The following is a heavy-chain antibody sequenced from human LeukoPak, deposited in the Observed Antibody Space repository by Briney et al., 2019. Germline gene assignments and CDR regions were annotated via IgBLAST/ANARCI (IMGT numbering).Heavy chain of an antibody. CDR1: GFTFSSYS. D-gene: IGHD6-19*01. V-gene: IGHV3-21*01. J-gene: IGHJ4*02. CDR2: ISSSSSYI. Sequence: GGSLRLSCVASGFTFSSYSMNWVRQAPGKGLEWVSSISSSSSYIYYADSVKGRFTISRDNAKNSLYLQMNSLRAEDTAVYYCARDGGSSGSPDYWGQGTLVTVSS. CDR3: ARDGGSSGSPDY.